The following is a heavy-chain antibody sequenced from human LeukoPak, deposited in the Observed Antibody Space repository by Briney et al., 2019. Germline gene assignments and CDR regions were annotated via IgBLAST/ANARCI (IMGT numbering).Heavy chain of an antibody. J-gene: IGHJ3*02. CDR1: GYTFTSYG. V-gene: IGHV1-18*01. CDR2: ISAYNGNT. Sequence: ASVKVSCKASGYTFTSYGISWVRQAPGQGLEWMGWISAYNGNTNYAQKLQGRVTMTTDTSTSTAYMELRSLRSDDTAVYYCVRESPYSSGYWNAFDIWGQGTMVTVSS. CDR3: VRESPYSSGYWNAFDI. D-gene: IGHD3-22*01.